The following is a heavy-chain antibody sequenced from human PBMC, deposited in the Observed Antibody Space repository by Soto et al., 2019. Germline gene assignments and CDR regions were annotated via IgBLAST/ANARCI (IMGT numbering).Heavy chain of an antibody. CDR2: ISGSGGST. CDR3: AKGGNYDILTGHYIWFLDY. CDR1: GFTFSSYA. J-gene: IGHJ4*02. V-gene: IGHV3-23*01. D-gene: IGHD3-9*01. Sequence: GGSLRLSCAASGFTFSSYAMSWVRQAPGKGLEWVSAISGSGGSTYYADSVKGRFTISRDNSKNTLYLQMNSLRAEDTAVYYCAKGGNYDILTGHYIWFLDYWGQGTLVTVSS.